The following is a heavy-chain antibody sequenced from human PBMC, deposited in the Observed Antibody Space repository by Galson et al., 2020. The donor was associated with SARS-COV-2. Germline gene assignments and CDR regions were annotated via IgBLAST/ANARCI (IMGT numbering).Heavy chain of an antibody. CDR3: ASERSPLTYYYDSSGYYALDY. J-gene: IGHJ4*02. CDR2: IWYDGSNK. V-gene: IGHV3-33*01. D-gene: IGHD3-22*01. Sequence: GGSLRLSRAASGFTFSSYGMHWVRQAPGKGLEWVAVIWYDGSNKYYADSVKGRFTISRDNSKNTLYLQMNSLRAEDTAVYYCASERSPLTYYYDSSGYYALDYWGQGTLVTVSS. CDR1: GFTFSSYG.